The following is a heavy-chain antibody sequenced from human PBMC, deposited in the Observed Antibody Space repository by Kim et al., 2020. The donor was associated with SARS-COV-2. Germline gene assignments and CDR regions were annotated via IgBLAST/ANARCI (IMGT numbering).Heavy chain of an antibody. CDR3: ARLHPGIAVAGTSDY. J-gene: IGHJ4*02. Sequence: ASVKVSCKASGYTFTGYYMHWVRQAPGQGLEWMGWINPNSGGTNYAQKFQGRVTMTRDTSISTAYMELSRLRSDDTAVYYRARLHPGIAVAGTSDYWGQGTLVTVSS. CDR1: GYTFTGYY. V-gene: IGHV1-2*02. D-gene: IGHD6-19*01. CDR2: INPNSGGT.